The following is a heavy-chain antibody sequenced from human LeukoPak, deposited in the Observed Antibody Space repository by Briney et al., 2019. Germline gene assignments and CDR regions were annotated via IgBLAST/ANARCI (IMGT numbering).Heavy chain of an antibody. V-gene: IGHV3-30*02. J-gene: IGHJ4*02. Sequence: GGSLRLSCAASGFTFSTYGMYWLRQAPGKGLEWVAFVRYDGSKIYYPESVKGRFTLSRDISKNTLYLQMNSLRAEDTAVYYCAKDSPKQLLRYLDYWGQGTLVTVSS. CDR3: AKDSPKQLLRYLDY. CDR2: VRYDGSKI. CDR1: GFTFSTYG. D-gene: IGHD1-1*01.